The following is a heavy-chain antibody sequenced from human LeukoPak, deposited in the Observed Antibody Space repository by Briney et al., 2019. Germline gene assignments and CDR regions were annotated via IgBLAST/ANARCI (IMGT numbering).Heavy chain of an antibody. CDR2: INHSGST. D-gene: IGHD4-17*01. CDR1: GGSFSGYY. V-gene: IGHV4-34*01. CDR3: ASPDYGDYVDAFDI. Sequence: SETLSLTCAVYGGSFSGYYWSWIRQPPGKGLEWIGEINHSGSTNYNPSLKSRVTISVDTSKNQFSLKLSSVTAADTAVYYCASPDYGDYVDAFDIWGQGTMVTVSS. J-gene: IGHJ3*02.